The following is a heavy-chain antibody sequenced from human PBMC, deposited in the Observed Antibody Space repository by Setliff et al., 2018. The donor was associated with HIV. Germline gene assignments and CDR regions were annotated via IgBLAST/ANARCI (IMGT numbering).Heavy chain of an antibody. D-gene: IGHD3-22*01. CDR2: INHSGST. Sequence: SETLSLTCDVYGGSFSGCYWSWIRQPPGKGLEWIGKINHSGSTNYNPSLKSRVTISVDTSKNQFSLKLSSVTAADTAVYYCARVGYYDSSFDYWGQGTLVTVSS. J-gene: IGHJ4*02. CDR3: ARVGYYDSSFDY. CDR1: GGSFSGCY. V-gene: IGHV4-34*01.